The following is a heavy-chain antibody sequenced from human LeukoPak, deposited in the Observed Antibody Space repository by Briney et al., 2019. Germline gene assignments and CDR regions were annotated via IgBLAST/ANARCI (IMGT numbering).Heavy chain of an antibody. V-gene: IGHV4-34*01. CDR1: GGSFSGYY. J-gene: IGHJ4*02. D-gene: IGHD3-16*02. CDR3: ARVRDDYVWGSYRYTGYFDY. CDR2: INHSGST. Sequence: SAALSLTCAVYGGSFSGYYWSWIRQPPGRGLEWIGEINHSGSTNYNPSLKSRVTISVDTSKNQFSLKLSSVTAADTAVYYCARVRDDYVWGSYRYTGYFDYWSQGTLVTVSS.